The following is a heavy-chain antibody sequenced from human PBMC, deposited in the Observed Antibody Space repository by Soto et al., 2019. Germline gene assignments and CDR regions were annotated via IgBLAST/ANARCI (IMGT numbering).Heavy chain of an antibody. CDR3: TTVPGRFDY. J-gene: IGHJ4*02. D-gene: IGHD4-4*01. Sequence: GESLKISCKGSGYSFTSYWISWVRQMPGKGLEWKGRIDPIDSYTNYSPSFQGHVTISADKSISTAYLQWCSLKASDTAMYYCTTVPGRFDYWGQGTLVTVSS. CDR1: GYSFTSYW. CDR2: IDPIDSYT. V-gene: IGHV5-10-1*01.